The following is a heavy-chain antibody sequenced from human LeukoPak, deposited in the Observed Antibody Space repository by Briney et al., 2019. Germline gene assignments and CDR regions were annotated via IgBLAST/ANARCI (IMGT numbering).Heavy chain of an antibody. CDR1: GGTFSSYA. V-gene: IGHV1-69*06. CDR2: IIPNFGTA. CDR3: ARGDILTGYRYYFDY. D-gene: IGHD3-9*01. Sequence: SVKVSCTASGGTFSSYAISWVRQAPGQGLEWMGGIIPNFGTANYAQTFQGRVTITADKSTSTTYMELSSLRSEDTAVYYCARGDILTGYRYYFDYWGQGTLVTVSS. J-gene: IGHJ4*02.